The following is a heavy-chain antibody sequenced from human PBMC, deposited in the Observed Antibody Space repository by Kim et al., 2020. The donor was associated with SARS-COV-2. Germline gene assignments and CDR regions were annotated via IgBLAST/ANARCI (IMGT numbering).Heavy chain of an antibody. Sequence: SETLSLTCTVSGGSISSGGYYWSWIRQHPGKGLEWIGYIYYSGSTYYNPSLKSRVTITVDTSKNQFSLKLSSVTAADTAVYYCARDPVLPAGQFDPWGQGTLVIVSS. D-gene: IGHD3-16*01. V-gene: IGHV4-31*03. CDR2: IYYSGST. J-gene: IGHJ5*02. CDR1: GGSISSGGYY. CDR3: ARDPVLPAGQFDP.